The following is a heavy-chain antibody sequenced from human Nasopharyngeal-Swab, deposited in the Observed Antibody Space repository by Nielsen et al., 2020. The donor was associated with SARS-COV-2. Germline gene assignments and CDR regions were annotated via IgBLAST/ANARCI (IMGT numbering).Heavy chain of an antibody. V-gene: IGHV5-51*01. Sequence: GESLKTPCKTPGYDFARHWIAWVRQKPGQGLEWMRIIYPDHSGTKYSPSFRGQVTFSVDKSISPACLQRSNLVASDTAMYYCARNMSYFHTSIWLDPWGQGTLVTVSS. CDR2: IYPDHSGT. CDR3: ARNMSYFHTSIWLDP. D-gene: IGHD1-26*01. CDR1: GYDFARHW. J-gene: IGHJ5*02.